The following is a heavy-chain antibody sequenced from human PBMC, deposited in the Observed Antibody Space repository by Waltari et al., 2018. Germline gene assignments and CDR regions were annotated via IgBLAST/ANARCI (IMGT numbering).Heavy chain of an antibody. CDR2: IYYSGNT. CDR3: ARAECSTSSCFFVSGFDP. D-gene: IGHD6-6*01. CDR1: NVSISSGAYS. Sequence: QLHLQESGPELVKPSETLYLTCTVPNVSISSGAYSWGGIRQPAGKGPECIGNIYYSGNTYYNPSLESRVAISVDTSKNQFFLSLTSVTAADAAIYYCARAECSTSSCFFVSGFDPWGQGIQVTVSS. J-gene: IGHJ5*02. V-gene: IGHV4-39*01.